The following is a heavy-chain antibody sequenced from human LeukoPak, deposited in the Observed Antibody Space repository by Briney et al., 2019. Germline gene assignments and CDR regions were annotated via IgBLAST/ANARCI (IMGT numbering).Heavy chain of an antibody. CDR2: IYTSGST. D-gene: IGHD2-15*01. CDR3: ARDMVAGTGYWFEP. J-gene: IGHJ5*02. V-gene: IGHV4-4*09. Sequence: PTESLSLTFTIPGGSISSYHCGSVRQPPGKGHGLIEYIYTSGSTNNNHSLMSRVTISVDTSKNQFSLKLSSVTAADTAVYYCARDMVAGTGYWFEPWGQGTLVTVSS. CDR1: GGSISSYH.